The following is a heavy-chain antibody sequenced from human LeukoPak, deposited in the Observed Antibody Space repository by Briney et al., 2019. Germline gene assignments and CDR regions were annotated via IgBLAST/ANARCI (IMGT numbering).Heavy chain of an antibody. CDR1: GFTFSVYG. CDR3: ARDVVGDRLHLI. D-gene: IGHD3-10*01. Sequence: PGGSLRLSCGASGFTFSVYGMHWVRQAPGKGLEWVAVISNDGSNKYYADSVKGRFTISRDNAKNSLYLQMNSLRAEDTAVYYCARDVVGDRLHLIWGQGTMVTVSS. CDR2: ISNDGSNK. V-gene: IGHV3-30*12. J-gene: IGHJ3*02.